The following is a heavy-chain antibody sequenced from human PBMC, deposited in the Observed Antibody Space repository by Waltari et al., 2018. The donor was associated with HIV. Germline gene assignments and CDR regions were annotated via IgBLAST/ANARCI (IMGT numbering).Heavy chain of an antibody. V-gene: IGHV4-39*01. D-gene: IGHD3-16*01. J-gene: IGHJ2*01. CDR3: ARHSGPYVHFFDL. Sequence: QLQESGPALVKPSETLSLPCFVSGVPLTSKNYYWGWVRLSPGKRLVWIASVSYGGKTYNNPSLKSRLSLSLDTTKNRLSLNVTSVTAADTAVYYCARHSGPYVHFFDLWGRGTLVTVTS. CDR2: VSYGGKT. CDR1: GVPLTSKNYY.